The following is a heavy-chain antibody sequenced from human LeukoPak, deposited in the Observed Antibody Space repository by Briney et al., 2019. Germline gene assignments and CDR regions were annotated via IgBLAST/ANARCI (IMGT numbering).Heavy chain of an antibody. D-gene: IGHD4-17*01. CDR3: ARETVRNYFDY. CDR1: GFTFSSYE. V-gene: IGHV3-48*03. J-gene: IGHJ4*02. Sequence: PGGSLRLSCAASGFTFSSYEMNWVRQAPGKGLEWVSYISSSGTTIYYADPVKGRFTISRDNAKNSLYLQMNSLRAEDTAVYYCARETVRNYFDYWGQGTLVTVSS. CDR2: ISSSGTTI.